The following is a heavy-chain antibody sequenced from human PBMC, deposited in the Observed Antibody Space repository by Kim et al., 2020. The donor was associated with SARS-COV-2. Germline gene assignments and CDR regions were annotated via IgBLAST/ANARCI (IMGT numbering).Heavy chain of an antibody. V-gene: IGHV3-33*01. CDR2: SNT. Sequence: SNTYYADSVKGRFTSSRDTSTNTLYLQMDSLRAEDTAVYYCARITGDYDYWGQGTLVTVSS. J-gene: IGHJ4*02. CDR3: ARITGDYDY. D-gene: IGHD4-17*01.